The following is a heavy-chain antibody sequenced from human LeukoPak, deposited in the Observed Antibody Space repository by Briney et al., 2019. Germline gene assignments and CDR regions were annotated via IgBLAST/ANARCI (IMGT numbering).Heavy chain of an antibody. Sequence: SETLSLTCTVSGGSISSYYWSWIRQPPGKGLEWIGYIYYSGSTNYNPSLKSRVTISVDTSKNQFSLKLSSVTAADTAVYYCAKGDGYNHDAFDIWGQGTMVTVSS. J-gene: IGHJ3*02. CDR1: GGSISSYY. CDR3: AKGDGYNHDAFDI. V-gene: IGHV4-59*08. D-gene: IGHD5-24*01. CDR2: IYYSGST.